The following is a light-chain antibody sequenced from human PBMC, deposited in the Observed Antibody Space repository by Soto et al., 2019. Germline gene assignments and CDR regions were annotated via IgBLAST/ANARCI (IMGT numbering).Light chain of an antibody. J-gene: IGLJ3*02. CDR1: SSDVGGYNY. CDR2: EVN. Sequence: QSALTQPASVSGSPGQSITISCTGTSSDVGGYNYVSWYQQHPGRAPKLMIFEVNNRPSGVSDRFSGSKSGNTASLTISGLQAEDEADYYCSSYAGSSTFENWVFGGGTKLTVL. V-gene: IGLV2-14*01. CDR3: SSYAGSSTFENWV.